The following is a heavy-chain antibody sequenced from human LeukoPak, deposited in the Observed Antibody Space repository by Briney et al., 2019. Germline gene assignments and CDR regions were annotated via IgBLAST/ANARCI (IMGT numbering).Heavy chain of an antibody. D-gene: IGHD5-18*01. CDR3: ARGGGYRYGCKY. CDR1: GFTVSDSY. V-gene: IGHV3-53*01. CDR2: IYSDGGT. J-gene: IGHJ4*02. Sequence: GGSLRLSCAASGFTVSDSYMTWVRQPPGKGLEWVSLIYSDGGTFYADSVKGRFTISRDNSKNTLYLQMSNLRAEDTAVYYCARGGGYRYGCKYWGQGTLVTVSS.